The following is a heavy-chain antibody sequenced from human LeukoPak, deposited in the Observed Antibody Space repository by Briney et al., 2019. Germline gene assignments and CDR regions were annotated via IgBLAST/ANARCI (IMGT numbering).Heavy chain of an antibody. V-gene: IGHV1-18*01. CDR2: IGTYNGNT. D-gene: IGHD6-19*01. CDR1: GYTFRNYG. Sequence: ASVNVSCKASGYTFRNYGITWVRQAPGQGLEWMGWIGTYNGNTDYAQKFQGRVIMTADTSTTTAHMELRSLRSDDTAVYYCARGRLKRVPFTKVAGALDYWGQGTRVTVSS. CDR3: ARGRLKRVPFTKVAGALDY. J-gene: IGHJ4*02.